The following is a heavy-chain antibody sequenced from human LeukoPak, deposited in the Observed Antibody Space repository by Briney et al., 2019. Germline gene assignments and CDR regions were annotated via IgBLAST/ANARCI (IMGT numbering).Heavy chain of an antibody. D-gene: IGHD3-3*01. CDR1: GFTFSGYA. J-gene: IGHJ3*02. CDR2: ISGSGGST. CDR3: AKPYSTSITIFGVVIILAFDI. Sequence: PGGSLRLSCAASGFTFSGYAMSWVRQAPGKGLEWVSAISGSGGSTYYADSVKGRFTISRDNSKNTLYLQMNSLRAEDTAVYYCAKPYSTSITIFGVVIILAFDIWGQGTMVTVSS. V-gene: IGHV3-23*01.